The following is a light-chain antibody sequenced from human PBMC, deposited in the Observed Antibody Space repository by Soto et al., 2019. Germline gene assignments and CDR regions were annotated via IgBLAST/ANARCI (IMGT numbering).Light chain of an antibody. CDR2: EVS. CDR1: QSLLHSDGKTY. J-gene: IGKJ4*01. CDR3: QQYFDVPFT. V-gene: IGKV2D-29*01. Sequence: EIVLTQTPLSLSVTPGQSASISCKSSQSLLHSDGKTYLYWYLQRPGQPPQLLMYEVSNRFSGVPERFSGSGSGTDFTLTISSLEAEDVAFYWCQQYFDVPFTFGGGTKVDIK.